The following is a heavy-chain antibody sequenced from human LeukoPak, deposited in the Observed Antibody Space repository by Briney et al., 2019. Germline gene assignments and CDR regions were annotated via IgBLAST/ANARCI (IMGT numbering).Heavy chain of an antibody. D-gene: IGHD1-1*01. Sequence: GESLKNSCKASGYSFTTYWIGWVRQMPGKGLEWMGMFFPGDSDTRKSPSFQDQVTLSADKSLTTAYLQWSSLKASGTAVYYCARGPRGGNWNEALDYWGQGTLVTVSS. CDR1: GYSFTTYW. V-gene: IGHV5-51*01. J-gene: IGHJ4*02. CDR2: FFPGDSDT. CDR3: ARGPRGGNWNEALDY.